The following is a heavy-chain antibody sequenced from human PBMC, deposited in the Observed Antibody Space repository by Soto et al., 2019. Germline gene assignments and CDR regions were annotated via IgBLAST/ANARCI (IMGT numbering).Heavy chain of an antibody. J-gene: IGHJ6*02. CDR1: GFTFGDYA. CDR2: IRSKAHGGTT. Sequence: PGWSRRLSCTASGFTFGDYAMSWFRQAPGKGLEWVGFIRSKAHGGTTEYAASVKGRFTISRDDSKSIAYLQMNRLKTEDTAVYYCNRDLNSISELYHYYYGMEVWGQGTKLTVSS. V-gene: IGHV3-49*03. D-gene: IGHD2-21*01. CDR3: NRDLNSISELYHYYYGMEV.